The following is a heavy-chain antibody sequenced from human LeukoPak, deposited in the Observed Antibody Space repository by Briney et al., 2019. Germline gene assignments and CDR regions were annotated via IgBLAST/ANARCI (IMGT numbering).Heavy chain of an antibody. V-gene: IGHV3-7*01. J-gene: IGHJ6*02. Sequence: PGGSLRLSCAASRFTFSGYWMSWVRQAPGKGLEWVANIKQDGSEKYYVDSVKGRFTISRDNAKNSLYLQMNSLRAEDTAVYYRARVTGIYYGMDVWGQGTTVTVSS. CDR1: RFTFSGYW. CDR2: IKQDGSEK. D-gene: IGHD1-14*01. CDR3: ARVTGIYYGMDV.